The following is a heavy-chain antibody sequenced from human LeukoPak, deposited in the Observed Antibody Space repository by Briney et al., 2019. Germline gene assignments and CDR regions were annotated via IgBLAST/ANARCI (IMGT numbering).Heavy chain of an antibody. CDR1: GFTLSSYS. V-gene: IGHV3-30*03. D-gene: IGHD2-8*01. CDR3: ARDYIVLMVYPSNNWFDP. CDR2: ISYDGSNK. J-gene: IGHJ5*02. Sequence: PGGSLRLSCAVSGFTLSSYSMNWVRQAPGKGLEWVAVISYDGSNKYYADSVKGRFTISRDNSKNTLYLQMNSLRAEDTAVYYCARDYIVLMVYPSNNWFDPWGQGTLVTVSS.